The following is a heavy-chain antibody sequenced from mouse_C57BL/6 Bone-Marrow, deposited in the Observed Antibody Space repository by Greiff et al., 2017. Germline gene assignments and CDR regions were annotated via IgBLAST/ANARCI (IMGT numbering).Heavy chain of an antibody. J-gene: IGHJ2*01. D-gene: IGHD1-1*01. Sequence: QVQLQQSGAELMKPGASVKLSCKATGYTFTGYWIEWVKQRPGHGLEWIGEILPRSGSTNYNVKFKGKATFTADTSSYTAYMQLSSLTTEDSAICYCARGVIATVGDWSQSTTLTVSS. CDR1: GYTFTGYW. CDR3: ARGVIATVGD. V-gene: IGHV1-9*01. CDR2: ILPRSGST.